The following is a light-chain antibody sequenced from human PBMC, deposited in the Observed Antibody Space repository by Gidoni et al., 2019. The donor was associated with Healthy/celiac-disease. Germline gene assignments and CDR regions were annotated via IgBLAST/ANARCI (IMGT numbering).Light chain of an antibody. CDR2: DAS. CDR3: QHRSNWPLIT. Sequence: EIVLTQSPATLSLSPGERATLSCRASQSVSSYLAWYQQKPGSAPRLLIYDASNRATGIQARFSGSGSGTDFTLTISSLEPEEFAVYYCQHRSNWPLITFGQGTRLEIK. V-gene: IGKV3-11*01. CDR1: QSVSSY. J-gene: IGKJ5*01.